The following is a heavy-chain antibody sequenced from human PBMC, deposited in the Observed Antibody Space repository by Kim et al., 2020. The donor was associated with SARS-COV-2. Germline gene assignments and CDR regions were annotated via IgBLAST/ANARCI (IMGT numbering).Heavy chain of an antibody. CDR3: ARGSGTDYYDSSGYFAY. CDR2: ISSNGGST. CDR1: GFTFSSYA. D-gene: IGHD3-22*01. V-gene: IGHV3-64*01. J-gene: IGHJ4*02. Sequence: GGSLRLSCAASGFTFSSYAMHWVRQAPGKGLEYVSAISSNGGSTYYANSVKGRFTISRDNSKNTLYLQMGSLRAEDMAVYYCARGSGTDYYDSSGYFAYWGQGTLVTVSS.